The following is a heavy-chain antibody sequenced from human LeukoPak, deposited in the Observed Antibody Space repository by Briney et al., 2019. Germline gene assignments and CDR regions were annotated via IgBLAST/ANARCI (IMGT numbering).Heavy chain of an antibody. D-gene: IGHD3-22*01. CDR3: ARGMFDNSGHYYYFYYALDV. V-gene: IGHV1-8*01. J-gene: IGHJ6*02. Sequence: GASVKVSCKASGYTFTSYHIDWVRQAPGQGPEWMGWMNAKSGHTGYAQNLEGRVTMTRDTSTNTAYMELRGLRSEDTAVYFCARGMFDNSGHYYYFYYALDVWGQGTTATVSS. CDR2: MNAKSGHT. CDR1: GYTFTSYH.